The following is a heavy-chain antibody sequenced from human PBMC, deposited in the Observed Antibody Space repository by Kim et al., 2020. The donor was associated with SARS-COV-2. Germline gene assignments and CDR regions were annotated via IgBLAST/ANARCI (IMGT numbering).Heavy chain of an antibody. J-gene: IGHJ4*02. V-gene: IGHV3-74*01. CDR3: ARDLRARYFDWLSEETLDY. D-gene: IGHD3-9*01. Sequence: KGRITIYRGNAKNTLYLQMNSLRAEDTAVYYCARDLRARYFDWLSEETLDYWGQGTLVTVSS.